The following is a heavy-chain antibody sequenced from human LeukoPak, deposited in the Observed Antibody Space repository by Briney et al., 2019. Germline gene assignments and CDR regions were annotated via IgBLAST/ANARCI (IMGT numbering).Heavy chain of an antibody. V-gene: IGHV1-18*01. Sequence: GASVKVSRKASGYTFTSYGISWVRQAPGQGLEWMGWISAYNGNTNYAQKLQGRVTMTTDTSTSTAYMELRSLRSDDTAVYYCARSSSYGYRALSDYWGQGTLVTVSS. CDR2: ISAYNGNT. J-gene: IGHJ4*02. CDR3: ARSSSYGYRALSDY. CDR1: GYTFTSYG. D-gene: IGHD5-18*01.